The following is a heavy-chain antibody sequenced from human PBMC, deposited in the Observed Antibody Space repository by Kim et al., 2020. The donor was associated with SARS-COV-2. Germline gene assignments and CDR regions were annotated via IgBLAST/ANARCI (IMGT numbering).Heavy chain of an antibody. CDR3: ARDNRDGYNPAPPYYYYGMDV. Sequence: SETLSLTCTVAAGSISSYYWSWIRQPPGNGLEWIGYIYYSGSTNYNPSLKSRFTISVDTSKNQFSLKQSSVTAADTSVDYCARDNRDGYNPAPPYYYYGMDVWGQGTTVTVSS. V-gene: IGHV4-59*01. CDR1: AGSISSYY. J-gene: IGHJ6*02. D-gene: IGHD5-12*01. CDR2: IYYSGST.